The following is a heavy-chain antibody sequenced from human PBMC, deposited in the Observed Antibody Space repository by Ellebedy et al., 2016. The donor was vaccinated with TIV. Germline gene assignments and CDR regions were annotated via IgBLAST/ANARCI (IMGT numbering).Heavy chain of an antibody. V-gene: IGHV3-30*18. D-gene: IGHD7-27*01. CDR3: AKESFGKELGIDAFDI. Sequence: GGSLRLXCAASGFTFSSYGMHWVRQAPGKGLEWVAVISYDGSNKYYADSVKGRFTISRDNSKNTLYLQMNSLRAEDTAVYYCAKESFGKELGIDAFDIWGQGTMVTVSS. J-gene: IGHJ3*02. CDR1: GFTFSSYG. CDR2: ISYDGSNK.